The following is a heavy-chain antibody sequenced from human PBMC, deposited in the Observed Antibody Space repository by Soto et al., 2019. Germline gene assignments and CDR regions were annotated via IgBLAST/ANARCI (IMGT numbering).Heavy chain of an antibody. D-gene: IGHD3-22*01. CDR1: GFTFTGND. CDR3: AARPLLPGAP. Sequence: EVQLVESGGGLIQPGGSLRLSCAASGFTFTGNDMHWVRQAPGKGLEWVSLLYSSGSTYYEDSVKGRLTISRDNSNNTLYLQLSSLRAEDTAVYYCAARPLLPGAPWGQGTMVTVSS. CDR2: LYSSGST. V-gene: IGHV3-53*01. J-gene: IGHJ3*01.